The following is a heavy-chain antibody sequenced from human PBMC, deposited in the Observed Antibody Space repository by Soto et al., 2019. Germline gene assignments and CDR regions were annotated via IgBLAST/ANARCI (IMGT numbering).Heavy chain of an antibody. CDR2: IIPIFCTA. V-gene: IGHV1-69*06. CDR1: GGTLSGYA. D-gene: IGHD3-3*01. CDR3: ASEMITSFGVVIPYGMGV. J-gene: IGHJ6*02. Sequence: SVKGSCKASGGTLSGYASSWVRQAPGQGLEWIGGIIPIFCTANYAQKFQGRVTSTAEKSTRTAYMELSSLRSEDTAVYYCASEMITSFGVVIPYGMGVWGQGTTVTVSS.